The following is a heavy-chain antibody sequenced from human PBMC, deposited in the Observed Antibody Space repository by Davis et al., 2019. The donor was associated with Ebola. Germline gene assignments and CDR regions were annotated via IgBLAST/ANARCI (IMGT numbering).Heavy chain of an antibody. J-gene: IGHJ6*02. Sequence: GESLKISCAASGFTFSSYGMHWVRQAPGKGLEWVAVIWNDGSNKYYADSVKGRFTISRDNSKNTLYLQMNSLRAEDTAVYYCARSNSGSPPYYYGMDVWGQGTTVTVSS. CDR3: ARSNSGSPPYYYGMDV. CDR2: IWNDGSNK. V-gene: IGHV3-33*01. D-gene: IGHD1-26*01. CDR1: GFTFSSYG.